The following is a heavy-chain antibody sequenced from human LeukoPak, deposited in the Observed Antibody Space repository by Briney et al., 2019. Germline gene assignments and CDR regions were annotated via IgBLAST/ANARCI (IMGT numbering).Heavy chain of an antibody. CDR2: INHSGNT. CDR3: ARHILGGRRAFHI. D-gene: IGHD3-10*01. V-gene: IGHV4-34*01. CDR1: DGSFSNYY. Sequence: PSETLSLTCGVYDGSFSNYYWSWIRQPPGKGLEWIGEINHSGNTNYNPSLKSRVTISVDTCKKQFSLKLGSVTAADTAVYYCARHILGGRRAFHIWGQGTMVTVSS. J-gene: IGHJ3*02.